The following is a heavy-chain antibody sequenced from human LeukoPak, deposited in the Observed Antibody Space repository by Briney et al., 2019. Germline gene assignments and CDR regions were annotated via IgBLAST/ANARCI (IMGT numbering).Heavy chain of an antibody. J-gene: IGHJ4*02. V-gene: IGHV4-34*01. D-gene: IGHD7-27*01. CDR2: INHSGST. CDR1: GGSFSGYY. CDR3: ARLTQLTGDPPKRYFDY. Sequence: SETLSLTCAVYGGSFSGYYWSWIRQPPGKGLEWIGEINHSGSTNYNPSLKSRVTIPVDTSKNQFSLKLSSVTAADTAVYYCARLTQLTGDPPKRYFDYWGQGTLVTVSS.